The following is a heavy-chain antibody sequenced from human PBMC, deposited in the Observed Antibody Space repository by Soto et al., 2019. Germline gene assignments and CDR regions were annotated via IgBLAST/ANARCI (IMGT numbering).Heavy chain of an antibody. CDR1: GYPFIKYG. V-gene: IGHV1-18*04. Sequence: QLQLVQSAAEVKKPGASGRVSCKAYGYPFIKYGISWIRQAPEQGLEWMGWIKVDSGYTNYAQKFPGRVTMTADTSSDTAFMELRSLRLDDTAVYFCATSYDTGFDPWGQGTLVSVSS. CDR3: ATSYDTGFDP. D-gene: IGHD3-9*01. J-gene: IGHJ5*02. CDR2: IKVDSGYT.